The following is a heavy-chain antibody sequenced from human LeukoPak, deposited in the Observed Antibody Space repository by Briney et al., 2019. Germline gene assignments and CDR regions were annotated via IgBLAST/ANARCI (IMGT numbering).Heavy chain of an antibody. V-gene: IGHV4-34*01. CDR3: ASGYDILTGYPHYYYGMDV. Sequence: SETLSLTCAVYGGSFSGYYWSWIRQPPGKGLEWIGEINHSGSTNYNPSLKSRVTISVDTSKNQFSLKLSSVTAADTAVYYCASGYDILTGYPHYYYGMDVWGQGTTVTVSS. J-gene: IGHJ6*02. D-gene: IGHD3-9*01. CDR2: INHSGST. CDR1: GGSFSGYY.